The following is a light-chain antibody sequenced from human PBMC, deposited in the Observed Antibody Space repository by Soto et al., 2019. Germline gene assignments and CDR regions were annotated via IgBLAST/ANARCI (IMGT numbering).Light chain of an antibody. V-gene: IGLV2-14*01. CDR3: CSFTTSSTLV. J-gene: IGLJ1*01. Sequence: QSALTQPASVSGSPGQSITISCTGTSSDVGSYNYVSWYQQHPGKAPKLMIYEVSNRPSGLSNRFSASKSGNAASLTISGLQAEDEADYFCCSFTTSSTLVFGTGTKVTVL. CDR2: EVS. CDR1: SSDVGSYNY.